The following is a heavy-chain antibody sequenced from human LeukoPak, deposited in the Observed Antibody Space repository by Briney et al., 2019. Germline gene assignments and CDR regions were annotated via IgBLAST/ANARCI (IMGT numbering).Heavy chain of an antibody. CDR1: GFIFSSYW. CDR2: IKQDGSEK. D-gene: IGHD3-10*01. J-gene: IGHJ4*02. V-gene: IGHV3-7*03. CDR3: ARDKEWFGNFDY. Sequence: GGSLRLSCAASGFIFSSYWMSWVRQAPGKGLEWVANIKQDGSEKYYVDSVKGRFTISRDDAKNSLFLQMNSLRVEDAAIYYCARDKEWFGNFDYWGQGTLVTVSS.